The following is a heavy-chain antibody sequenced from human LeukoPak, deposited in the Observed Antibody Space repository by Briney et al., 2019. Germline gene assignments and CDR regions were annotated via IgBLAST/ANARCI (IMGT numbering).Heavy chain of an antibody. D-gene: IGHD3-10*01. Sequence: SETLSLTCTVSGGSISSYYWSWIRQPPGKGLEWIGYIYYSGSTNYNPSLKSRVTISVDTSKNQFSLKLSSVTAADTAVYYCARGDQQFRFGDSNWFDPWGQGTLVTVSS. CDR1: GGSISSYY. CDR2: IYYSGST. CDR3: ARGDQQFRFGDSNWFDP. J-gene: IGHJ5*02. V-gene: IGHV4-59*01.